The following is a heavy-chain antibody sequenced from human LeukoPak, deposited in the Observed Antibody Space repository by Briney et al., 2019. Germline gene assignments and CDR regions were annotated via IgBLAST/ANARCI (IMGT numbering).Heavy chain of an antibody. D-gene: IGHD6-19*01. Sequence: GRSLRLSCAGSGFIFNNYAMHWVRQPPGKGLEWVSGISWNSGSIDYADSVKGRFTISRDNAKNSLYLQMNSLRVEDTAFYYCAKDNRRHYTSGPNPNSLHWGQGALVTVSS. CDR3: AKDNRRHYTSGPNPNSLH. V-gene: IGHV3-9*01. CDR2: ISWNSGSI. J-gene: IGHJ4*02. CDR1: GFIFNNYA.